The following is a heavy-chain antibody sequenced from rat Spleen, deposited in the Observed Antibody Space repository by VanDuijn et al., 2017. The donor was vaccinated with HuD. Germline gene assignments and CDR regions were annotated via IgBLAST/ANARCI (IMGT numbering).Heavy chain of an antibody. J-gene: IGHJ4*01. Sequence: EVQLVESDGGLVQPGRSLKLSCAASGFTFSNYDMAWVRQAPTKGLEWVAYISTGGGNTYYPEPVKGRFTISRANAENTVYLQMNSLRSEDTATYYCAKDKDGGYVMDAWGQGASVTVSS. V-gene: IGHV5S13*01. CDR1: GFTFSNYD. CDR3: AKDKDGGYVMDA. D-gene: IGHD1-11*01. CDR2: ISTGGGNT.